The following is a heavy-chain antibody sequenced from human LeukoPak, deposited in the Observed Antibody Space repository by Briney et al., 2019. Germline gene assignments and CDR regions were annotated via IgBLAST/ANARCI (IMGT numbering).Heavy chain of an antibody. D-gene: IGHD3-3*01. CDR3: TSPTGYDFWSGYYGFDP. Sequence: GGSLRLSCAVSGFTFSGSAMHWVRQASGKGLEWVGRIRSKANSYATAYAASVKGRFTISRDDSKNTAYLQMNSLKTEDTAVYYCTSPTGYDFWSGYYGFDPWGQGTLVTVSS. V-gene: IGHV3-73*01. CDR1: GFTFSGSA. J-gene: IGHJ5*02. CDR2: IRSKANSYAT.